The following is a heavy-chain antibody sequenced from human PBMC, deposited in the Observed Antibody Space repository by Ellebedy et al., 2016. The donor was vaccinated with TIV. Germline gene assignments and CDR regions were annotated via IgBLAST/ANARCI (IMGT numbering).Heavy chain of an antibody. CDR3: ATDGSYGDYRSPTHAFEI. Sequence: GESLKISCGASGFSFRSYWMTWVRQAPGKGLEWVANIRQDGSDMYYVDSVKGRFTISRDNAKNSLYLLMNSLSAEDTGVYYYATDGSYGDYRSPTHAFEIWGQGTMVTVSS. CDR2: IRQDGSDM. V-gene: IGHV3-7*01. J-gene: IGHJ3*02. D-gene: IGHD4-17*01. CDR1: GFSFRSYW.